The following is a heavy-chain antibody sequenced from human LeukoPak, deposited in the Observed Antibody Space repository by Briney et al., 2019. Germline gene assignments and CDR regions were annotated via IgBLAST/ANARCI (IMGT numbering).Heavy chain of an antibody. Sequence: TSETLSLTCTVSGGSISRYYWSWIRQPPGKGLEWIGYIYYSGTTNYNPSLKSRVTISVDTSKNQFSLRLSSVTAADTAVYYCAREGLPAVIHGWFDPWGQGTLVTVSS. D-gene: IGHD2-2*01. V-gene: IGHV4-59*01. J-gene: IGHJ5*02. CDR1: GGSISRYY. CDR3: AREGLPAVIHGWFDP. CDR2: IYYSGTT.